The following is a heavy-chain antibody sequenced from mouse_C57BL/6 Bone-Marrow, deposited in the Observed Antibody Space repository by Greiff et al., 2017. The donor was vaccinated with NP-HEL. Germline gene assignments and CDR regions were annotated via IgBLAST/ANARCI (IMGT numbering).Heavy chain of an antibody. J-gene: IGHJ2*01. D-gene: IGHD2-4*01. V-gene: IGHV7-1*01. CDR3: ARDDYDADY. CDR1: GFTFSDFY. CDR2: SRNKANDYTT. Sequence: EVKLVESGGGLVQSGRSLRLSCATSGFTFSDFYMEWVRQAPGKGLEWIAASRNKANDYTTEYSASVKGRFIVSRDTSQSILYRQRNALRAVDTAIYYCARDDYDADYWGQGTTLTVSS.